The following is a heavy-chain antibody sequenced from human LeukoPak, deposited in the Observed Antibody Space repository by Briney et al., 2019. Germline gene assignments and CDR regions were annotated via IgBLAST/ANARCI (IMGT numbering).Heavy chain of an antibody. CDR1: GGTFSSYA. D-gene: IGHD6-6*01. Sequence: GASVKVSCKASGGTFSSYAISWVRQAPGQGLEWMGGIIPIFGTANYAQKFQGRVTITTDESTSTAYMELSRLRSEDTAVYYCARGVGSSSFFDYWGQGTLVTVSS. J-gene: IGHJ4*02. CDR2: IIPIFGTA. V-gene: IGHV1-69*05. CDR3: ARGVGSSSFFDY.